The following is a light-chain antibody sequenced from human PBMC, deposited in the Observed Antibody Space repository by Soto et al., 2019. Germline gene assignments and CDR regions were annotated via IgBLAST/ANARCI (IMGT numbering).Light chain of an antibody. V-gene: IGKV1D-13*01. CDR2: DAS. Sequence: AIQLTQSPSSLSASVGDRVTITCLASQDISSALAWCQQKPGEAPKLLIYDASILESGVPSRFSGSGSGTDFTLTISSLQPEDFATYYCQQFNNYPLTFGQGTRLEI. CDR1: QDISSA. J-gene: IGKJ5*01. CDR3: QQFNNYPLT.